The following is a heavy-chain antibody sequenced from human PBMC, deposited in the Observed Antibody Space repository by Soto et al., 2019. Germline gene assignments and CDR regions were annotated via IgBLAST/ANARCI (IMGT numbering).Heavy chain of an antibody. Sequence: QVQLVESGGGVVQPGRSLRLSCAASGFTFSSYAMHWVRQAPGKGLEWVAVISYDGSNKYYADSVKGRFTISRDNSKNSLYLQMNSLRAEDTAVYYCARGEWELLPDYYDYYGMDVWGQGTTVTVSS. V-gene: IGHV3-30-3*01. J-gene: IGHJ6*02. CDR2: ISYDGSNK. CDR3: ARGEWELLPDYYDYYGMDV. CDR1: GFTFSSYA. D-gene: IGHD1-26*01.